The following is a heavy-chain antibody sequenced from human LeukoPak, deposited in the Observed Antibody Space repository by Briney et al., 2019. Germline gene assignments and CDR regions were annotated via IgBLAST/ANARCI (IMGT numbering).Heavy chain of an antibody. CDR2: VKQDGTEK. V-gene: IGHV3-7*01. CDR3: PRAGGTSWADY. J-gene: IGHJ4*02. Sequence: GGSLRLSCEASGFTFRDYRMTWVRQAPGKGLEWVANVKQDGTEKFYVDSVKGRFTISRDNGKNSLYLQMNSPRVEDKAIYYSPRAGGTSWADYWGQGTLVTVSS. CDR1: GFTFRDYR. D-gene: IGHD6-13*01.